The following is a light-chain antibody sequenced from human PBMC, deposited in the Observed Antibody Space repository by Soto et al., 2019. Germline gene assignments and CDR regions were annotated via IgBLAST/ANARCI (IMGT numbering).Light chain of an antibody. CDR1: QSVSSSY. CDR2: GAS. Sequence: EIVLTQSPGTLSLSPGERATLSCRASQSVSSSYLAWYQQKPGQAPRLLIYGASSRATGIPDRFSGSGSGTDFTLTISRLEPEDFAVYYCQHSPALTFGGGTKVEIK. V-gene: IGKV3-20*01. J-gene: IGKJ4*01. CDR3: QHSPALT.